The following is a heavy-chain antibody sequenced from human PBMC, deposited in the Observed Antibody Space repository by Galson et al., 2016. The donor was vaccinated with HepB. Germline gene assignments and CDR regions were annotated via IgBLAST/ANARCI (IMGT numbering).Heavy chain of an antibody. CDR2: VSGSGVST. J-gene: IGHJ4*02. Sequence: SLRLSCAASGFTFSSYAMSWVRQAPGKGLEWVSTVSGSGVSTYYADSVKGRFTISRDNSKKTMDLQMGSLRAEDTAVYYCARATMTKDLDYWGQGTLVSVSS. CDR3: ARATMTKDLDY. CDR1: GFTFSSYA. D-gene: IGHD1-1*01. V-gene: IGHV3-23*01.